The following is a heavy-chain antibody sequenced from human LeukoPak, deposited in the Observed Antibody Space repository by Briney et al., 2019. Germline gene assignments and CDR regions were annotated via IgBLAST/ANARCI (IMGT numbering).Heavy chain of an antibody. CDR1: GFTFSDYY. CDR2: ISSSGSTI. Sequence: GGSLRLSCAASGFTFSDYYMSWIRQAPGKGLEWVSYISSSGSTIYYADSVKGRFTISRDNAKNSLYLQMNSLRAEDTAVYYCARPPRGNRGATLSSSWYYFDYWGQGTLVTVSS. CDR3: ARPPRGNRGATLSSSWYYFDY. J-gene: IGHJ4*02. V-gene: IGHV3-11*01. D-gene: IGHD6-13*01.